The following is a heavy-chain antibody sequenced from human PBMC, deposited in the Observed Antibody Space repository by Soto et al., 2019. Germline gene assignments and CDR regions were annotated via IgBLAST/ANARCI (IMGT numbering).Heavy chain of an antibody. CDR1: GFIFSNYW. CDR3: ARPWNIGYTTDAFDI. V-gene: IGHV3-7*01. Sequence: EVQLVESGGGLVQPGGSLRLSCAASGFIFSNYWMTWVRQGPGKGLEWVANIKLDGSEKYYVDSVKGRFTISRDNAKNSLYLQMNSLRAEDTAVYYCARPWNIGYTTDAFDIWGQGTMVTVSS. CDR2: IKLDGSEK. J-gene: IGHJ3*02. D-gene: IGHD3-16*02.